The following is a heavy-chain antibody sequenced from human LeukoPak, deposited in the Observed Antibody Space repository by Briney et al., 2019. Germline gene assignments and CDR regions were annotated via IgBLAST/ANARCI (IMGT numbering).Heavy chain of an antibody. CDR1: GGSFSGYY. Sequence: SETLSLTCAVYGGSFSGYYWSWIRQPPGKGLEWIGEINHSGSTNYNPSLKSRVTISVDTSRNQFSLKLSSVTAADTAVYYCAIRITMVRAFDYWGQGTLVTVSS. CDR2: INHSGST. V-gene: IGHV4-34*01. CDR3: AIRITMVRAFDY. J-gene: IGHJ4*02. D-gene: IGHD3-10*01.